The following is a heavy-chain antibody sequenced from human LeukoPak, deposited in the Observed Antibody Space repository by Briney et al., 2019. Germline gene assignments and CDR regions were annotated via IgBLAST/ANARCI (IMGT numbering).Heavy chain of an antibody. CDR3: AKGRDTSGRQNFDF. D-gene: IGHD6-19*01. CDR2: ISASGSGT. V-gene: IGHV3-23*01. J-gene: IGHJ4*02. CDR1: GFTFTSYA. Sequence: PGGSLRLSCAASGFTFTSYAMHWVRQAPGKGLEWVSSISASGSGTFYTDSMNGRFTISRDNAKKTVFLQMKNLRPGDTALYYCAKGRDTSGRQNFDFWGQGTLVSVSS.